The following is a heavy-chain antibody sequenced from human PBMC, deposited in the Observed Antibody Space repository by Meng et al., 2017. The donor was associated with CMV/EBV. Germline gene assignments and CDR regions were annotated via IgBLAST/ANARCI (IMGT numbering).Heavy chain of an antibody. V-gene: IGHV2-26*01. CDR1: GFSLSNARMG. CDR3: ARIRAIVVVPAAIRVDAFDI. D-gene: IGHD2-2*02. CDR2: IFSNDEK. J-gene: IGHJ3*02. Sequence: SGPTLVKPTETLTLTCTVSGFSLSNARMGVSWIRQPPGKALEWLAHIFSNDEKSYSTSLKSRLTISKDTSKSQVALTMTNMDPVDTATYYCARIRAIVVVPAAIRVDAFDIWGQGTMVTVSS.